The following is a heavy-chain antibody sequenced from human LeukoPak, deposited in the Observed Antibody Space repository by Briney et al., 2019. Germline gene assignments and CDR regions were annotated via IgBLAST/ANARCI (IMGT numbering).Heavy chain of an antibody. CDR2: INPNSGGT. Sequence: ASVKVTCKASGYTFTGYYMHWVRQAPGQGREWMGWINPNSGGTNYARKLQGRVTMATDTSTSTASMELWSLRSDDTAVSYCARDYYGSGSYYWWFDPCGQGTLVTVSS. J-gene: IGHJ5*02. CDR3: ARDYYGSGSYYWWFDP. D-gene: IGHD3-10*01. CDR1: GYTFTGYY. V-gene: IGHV1-2*02.